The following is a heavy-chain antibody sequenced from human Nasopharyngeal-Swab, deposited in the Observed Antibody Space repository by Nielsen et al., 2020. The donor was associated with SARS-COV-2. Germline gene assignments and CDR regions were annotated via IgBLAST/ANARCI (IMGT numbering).Heavy chain of an antibody. CDR1: GYILSELS. CDR2: FDPEDGET. CDR3: ASRLDRYKWNDVNLDAFDI. J-gene: IGHJ3*02. D-gene: IGHD1-20*01. V-gene: IGHV1-24*01. Sequence: ASVKVSCKVSGYILSELSMHWVRQAPGKGLEWMGGFDPEDGETIYAQKLQGRVTMTEDTFTDTAYMELSSLRSEDTAVYYCASRLDRYKWNDVNLDAFDIWGQGTMVTVSS.